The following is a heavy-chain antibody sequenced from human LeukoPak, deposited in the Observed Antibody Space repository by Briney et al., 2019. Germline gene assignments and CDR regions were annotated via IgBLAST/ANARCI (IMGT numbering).Heavy chain of an antibody. J-gene: IGHJ5*02. CDR3: ARQTKIPAGRNWFDP. Sequence: SETLSLTCTVSGGSISSYYWSWIRQPAGKGLEWIGRIYTSGSTNYNPSLKSRVTMSVDTSKNQFSLKLSSVTAADTAVYYCARQTKIPAGRNWFDPWGQGTLVTVSS. D-gene: IGHD2-2*01. CDR2: IYTSGST. CDR1: GGSISSYY. V-gene: IGHV4-4*07.